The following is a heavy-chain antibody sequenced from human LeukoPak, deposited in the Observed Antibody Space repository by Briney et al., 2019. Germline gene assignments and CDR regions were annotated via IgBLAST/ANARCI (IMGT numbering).Heavy chain of an antibody. CDR3: ARDLVGPPNYDSSGYYNYFDY. V-gene: IGHV4-30-4*08. Sequence: PSETLSLTCTVSGGSISSGDYYWSWIRQPPGKGLEWIGYIYYSGSTYYNPSLKSRVTISVDTSKNQFSLKLSSVTAADTAVYYCARDLVGPPNYDSSGYYNYFDYWGQGTLVTVSS. CDR1: GGSISSGDYY. J-gene: IGHJ4*02. CDR2: IYYSGST. D-gene: IGHD3-22*01.